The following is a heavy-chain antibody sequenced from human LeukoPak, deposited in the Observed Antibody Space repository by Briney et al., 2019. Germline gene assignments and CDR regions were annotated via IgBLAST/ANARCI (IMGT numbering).Heavy chain of an antibody. CDR3: ARSPYDSSGYFDY. CDR2: IYPGDSDT. J-gene: IGHJ4*02. CDR1: GYSFSSYW. D-gene: IGHD3-22*01. V-gene: IGHV5-51*01. Sequence: EESLKNSCKGYGYSFSSYWIGWLRHMPEKGLEWMGIIYPGDSDTRYSPSFQGQVTISADKSISTAYLQWSSLKASDTAMYYCARSPYDSSGYFDYWGQGTLVTVSS.